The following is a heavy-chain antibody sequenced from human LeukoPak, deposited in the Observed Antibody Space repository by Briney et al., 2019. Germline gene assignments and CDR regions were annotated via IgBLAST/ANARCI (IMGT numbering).Heavy chain of an antibody. D-gene: IGHD2-2*01. Sequence: GGSLRLSCAASGFTFSRYWMSWVRQAPGKGLEWVANIKQDGSEKYYVDSVKGRFTISRDNSKNTLYLQMNSLRAEDTAVYYCAKGYCSSTSCPCEYWGQGTLVTVSS. J-gene: IGHJ4*02. CDR1: GFTFSRYW. CDR2: IKQDGSEK. CDR3: AKGYCSSTSCPCEY. V-gene: IGHV3-7*01.